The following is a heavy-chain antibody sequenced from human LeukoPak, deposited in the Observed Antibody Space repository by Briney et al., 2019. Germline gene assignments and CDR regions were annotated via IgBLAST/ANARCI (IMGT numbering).Heavy chain of an antibody. J-gene: IGHJ4*02. Sequence: PGGSLRLSCAASGFTFDDYGMSWVRQAPGKGLDWVSGINWNGGSTGYADSVKGRFTISRDNAKNSLYLQMNSLRAEDTALYYCAREGGSYGKYYFDYWGQGTLVTVSS. CDR2: INWNGGST. D-gene: IGHD1-26*01. V-gene: IGHV3-20*04. CDR3: AREGGSYGKYYFDY. CDR1: GFTFDDYG.